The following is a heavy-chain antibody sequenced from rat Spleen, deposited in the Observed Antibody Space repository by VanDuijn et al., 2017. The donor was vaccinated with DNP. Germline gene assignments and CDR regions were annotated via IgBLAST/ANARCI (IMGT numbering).Heavy chain of an antibody. Sequence: EVQLVESGGDLVQPGRSLKLSCAASGFTFSNYDMAWVRQAPTKGLEWVASISTSGGSTYYRDSVKGRFTVSRDNAKSTLYLQMDSLRSEDTATYYCARGTVNDYWGQGVMVTVSS. D-gene: IGHD1-1*01. CDR2: ISTSGGST. V-gene: IGHV5-25*01. CDR1: GFTFSNYD. CDR3: ARGTVNDY. J-gene: IGHJ2*01.